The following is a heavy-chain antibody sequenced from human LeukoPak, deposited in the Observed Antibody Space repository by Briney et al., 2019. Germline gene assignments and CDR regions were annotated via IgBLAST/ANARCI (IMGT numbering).Heavy chain of an antibody. CDR3: AKGRGYIEVVTGDYFDY. Sequence: EGSLRLSCAASGFTFSSYAMSWVRQAPGKGLEWVSAISGSGGSTYYADSVKGRFTISRDNSKNTLYLQMNSLRAEDTAVYYCAKGRGYIEVVTGDYFDYWGQGTLVTVSS. CDR2: ISGSGGST. V-gene: IGHV3-23*01. J-gene: IGHJ4*02. CDR1: GFTFSSYA. D-gene: IGHD2-21*02.